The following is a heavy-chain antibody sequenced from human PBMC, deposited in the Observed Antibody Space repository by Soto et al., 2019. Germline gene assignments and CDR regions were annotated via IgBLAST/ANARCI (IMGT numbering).Heavy chain of an antibody. Sequence: GSSPILSCAAYSFTFTSQAMYWKRLAPGKGLEWVAVISYDGSNKYYADSVKGRFTISRDNSKNTLYLQMNSLRAEDTAVYYCARHKRDLRFLEWSYYFDYWGQGT. CDR1: SFTFTSQA. J-gene: IGHJ4*02. V-gene: IGHV3-30-3*01. D-gene: IGHD3-3*01. CDR2: ISYDGSNK. CDR3: ARHKRDLRFLEWSYYFDY.